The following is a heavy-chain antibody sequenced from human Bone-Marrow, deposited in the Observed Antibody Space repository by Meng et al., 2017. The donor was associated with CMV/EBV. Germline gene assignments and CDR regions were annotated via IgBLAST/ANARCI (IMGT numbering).Heavy chain of an antibody. V-gene: IGHV3-20*04. Sequence: GGSLRLSCAASGFTFDDYGMSWVRQAPGKGLEWVSGINWNGGRTGYADSVKGRFTISRDNAKNSLYLQMNSLRAEDTAVYYCARDIVVVPAVITVPYYYYGMDVWGQGTTVTVSS. D-gene: IGHD2-2*01. CDR1: GFTFDDYG. J-gene: IGHJ6*02. CDR2: INWNGGRT. CDR3: ARDIVVVPAVITVPYYYYGMDV.